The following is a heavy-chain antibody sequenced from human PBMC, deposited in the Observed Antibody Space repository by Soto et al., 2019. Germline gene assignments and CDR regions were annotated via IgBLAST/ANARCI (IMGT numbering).Heavy chain of an antibody. V-gene: IGHV1-8*01. J-gene: IGHJ5*02. CDR2: MNPNSGNT. CDR3: AREVGARRWPP. D-gene: IGHD1-26*01. CDR1: GYTFTSYD. Sequence: QVHLVQSGAEVKKPGASVKVSRQASGYTFTSYDINWVRQATGQGLELMGWMNPNSGNTGYAQKFQGRVTMTRNTSISTGYMELSSLRYEYPDEYYCAREVGARRWPPWVQGSLVTVS.